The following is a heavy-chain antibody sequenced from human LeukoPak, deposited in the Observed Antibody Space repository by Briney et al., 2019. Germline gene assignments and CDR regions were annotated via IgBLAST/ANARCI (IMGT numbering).Heavy chain of an antibody. D-gene: IGHD6-19*01. Sequence: PSETLSLTCTVSGGSISTYYWSWIRQPPGKGLEWIGYISYSGSTNYNPTLKSRVTISVDTSKNQLSLKLSSVTAADTAVYYCARGGWYRDYWGQGTLVTVSS. J-gene: IGHJ4*02. CDR1: GGSISTYY. CDR2: ISYSGST. V-gene: IGHV4-59*01. CDR3: ARGGWYRDY.